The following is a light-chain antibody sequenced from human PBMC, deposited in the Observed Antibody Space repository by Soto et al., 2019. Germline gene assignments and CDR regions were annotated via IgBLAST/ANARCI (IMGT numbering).Light chain of an antibody. Sequence: EIVLTQSPATLSLSPAERATLSCRASQSVSSYLAWYQQKPGQAPRLLIYDASNRATGIPVRFSGSGSGTDFTLTISSLEPEDFAVYYCQQRSNWPSTFGQGTRLEIK. CDR2: DAS. CDR3: QQRSNWPST. CDR1: QSVSSY. J-gene: IGKJ5*01. V-gene: IGKV3-11*01.